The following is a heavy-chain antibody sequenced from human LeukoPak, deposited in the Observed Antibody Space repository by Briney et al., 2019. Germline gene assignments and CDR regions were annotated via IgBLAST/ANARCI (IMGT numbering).Heavy chain of an antibody. CDR2: IYYSGST. CDR3: ARSAYYYYGMDV. CDR1: GGSISSYY. J-gene: IGHJ6*02. V-gene: IGHV4-59*08. Sequence: SETLSLTCTVSGGSISSYYWSWIRQPPGKGLEWIGYIYYSGSTNYNPSLKSRVTISVDTSKNQFSLKLSSVTAADTAVYYCARSAYYYYGMDVWGQGTTVTVSS.